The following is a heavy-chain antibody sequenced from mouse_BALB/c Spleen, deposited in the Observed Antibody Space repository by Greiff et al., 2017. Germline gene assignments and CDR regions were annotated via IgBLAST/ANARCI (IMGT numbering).Heavy chain of an antibody. V-gene: IGHV1-82*01. CDR2: IYPGDGDT. Sequence: VQLQQSGPELVKPGASVKISCKASGYAFSSSWMNWVKQRPGQGLEWIGRIYPGDGDTNYNGKFKGKATLTADKSSSTAYMQLSSLTSVDSAVYFCARGNWDWYFDVWGAGTTVTVSS. CDR3: ARGNWDWYFDV. D-gene: IGHD4-1*01. J-gene: IGHJ1*01. CDR1: GYAFSSSW.